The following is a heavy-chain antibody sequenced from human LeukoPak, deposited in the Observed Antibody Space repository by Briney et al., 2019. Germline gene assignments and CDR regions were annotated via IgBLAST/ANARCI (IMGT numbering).Heavy chain of an antibody. CDR1: GFTFSSYT. V-gene: IGHV3-48*02. J-gene: IGHJ3*01. Sequence: PGGSLRLSCAASGFTFSSYTMNWVRQAPGKGLEWISYIMRTAADVTSYANSVEGRFTISRDDAKNSLYLQMNSLRDDDTAVYYCVRDWSYAFDLWGQGTMVTVSS. CDR3: VRDWSYAFDL. CDR2: IMRTAADVT.